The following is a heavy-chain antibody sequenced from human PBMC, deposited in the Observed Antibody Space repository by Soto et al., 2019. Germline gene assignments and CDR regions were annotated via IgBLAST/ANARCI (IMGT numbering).Heavy chain of an antibody. CDR2: INPNSGGT. CDR1: GYTFTGYY. J-gene: IGHJ5*02. Sequence: ASVKVSCKASGYTFTGYYMHWVRQAPGQGLEWMGWINPNSGGTNYAQKFQGWVTMTRDTSISTAYMELSRLRSDDTAVYYCARARLGYCSGGSCHAYDPWGQGTLVTVSS. D-gene: IGHD2-15*01. CDR3: ARARLGYCSGGSCHAYDP. V-gene: IGHV1-2*04.